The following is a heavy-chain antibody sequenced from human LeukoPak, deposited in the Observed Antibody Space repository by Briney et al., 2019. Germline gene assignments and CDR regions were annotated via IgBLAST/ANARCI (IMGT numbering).Heavy chain of an antibody. CDR3: ARVRFDY. J-gene: IGHJ4*02. V-gene: IGHV1-2*02. CDR2: INPNSGDT. Sequence: ASVKVSCKASGYTFTDYYMHWVRQAPGQGLEWMGWINPNSGDTYYAQKSQGRVTMTRDTSISTAYMDLTRLKSDDTAVYYCARVRFDYWGQGTLVTVSS. CDR1: GYTFTDYY.